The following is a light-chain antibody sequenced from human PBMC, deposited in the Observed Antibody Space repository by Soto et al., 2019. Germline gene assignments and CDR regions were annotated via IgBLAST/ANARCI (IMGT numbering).Light chain of an antibody. V-gene: IGLV2-8*01. CDR2: EVS. Sequence: QSALTQPPSASGSPGQSVTISCAGTSSDVGGYNHVSWYQQHPGKAPKLMIYEVSKRPSGVPDRFSGTKSGNTASLTVSGLQAEDEADYYCSSFAGYNNYVIFGGGTKLTVL. CDR3: SSFAGYNNYVI. J-gene: IGLJ2*01. CDR1: SSDVGGYNH.